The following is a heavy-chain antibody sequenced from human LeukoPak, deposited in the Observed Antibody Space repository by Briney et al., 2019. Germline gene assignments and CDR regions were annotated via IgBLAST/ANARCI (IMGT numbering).Heavy chain of an antibody. Sequence: NPSETLSLTCTVSGGSISSYYWSWIRQPPGKGLEGVGYIYYSWSTNYNPSLKRRVTISVDTSKNQSSLKLSSVPAADTAVYYSASSRVTTWSRYYYMDVWGKGTTVTVSS. V-gene: IGHV4-59*01. J-gene: IGHJ6*03. CDR3: ASSRVTTWSRYYYMDV. D-gene: IGHD4-17*01. CDR2: IYYSWST. CDR1: GGSISSYY.